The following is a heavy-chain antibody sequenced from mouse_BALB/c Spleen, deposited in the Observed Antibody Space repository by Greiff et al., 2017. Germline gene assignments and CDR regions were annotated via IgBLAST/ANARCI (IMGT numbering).Heavy chain of an antibody. J-gene: IGHJ4*01. CDR2: IWAGGST. D-gene: IGHD2-1*01. V-gene: IGHV2-9*02. Sequence: QVQLKQSGPGLVAPSQSLSITCTVSGFSLTSYGVHWVRQPPGKGLEWLGVIWAGGSTNYNSALMSRLSISKDNSKSQVFLKMNSLQTDDTAMYYCARGGVYYGNYVRAMDYWGQGTSVTVSS. CDR3: ARGGVYYGNYVRAMDY. CDR1: GFSLTSYG.